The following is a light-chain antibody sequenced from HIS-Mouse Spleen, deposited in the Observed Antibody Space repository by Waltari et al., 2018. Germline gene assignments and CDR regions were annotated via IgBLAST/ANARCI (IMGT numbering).Light chain of an antibody. CDR2: DDS. Sequence: SYVLTQPPSVSVAPGKTPRITCGGHNIGSTSVHWYQQRPGQAPVLVVYDDSDRPSGIPGRFAGSNSGNTATLTISRVEAGDEADYYCQVWDSSSDHVVFGGGTKLTVL. CDR3: QVWDSSSDHVV. J-gene: IGLJ2*01. V-gene: IGLV3-21*03. CDR1: NIGSTS.